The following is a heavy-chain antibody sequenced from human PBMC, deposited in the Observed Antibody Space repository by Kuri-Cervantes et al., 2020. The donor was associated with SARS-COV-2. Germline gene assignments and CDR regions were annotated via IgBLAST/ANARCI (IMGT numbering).Heavy chain of an antibody. V-gene: IGHV2-5*02. CDR2: LYCDNDK. CDR3: AHWRAETMIVVDTDGLRWHV. CDR1: GFSHSTSGVG. J-gene: IGHJ6*02. D-gene: IGHD3-22*01. Sequence: SGPTLAKLTQTLTLTRTFSGFSHSTSGVGGGWTGQPPGKALEWLALLYCDNDKRYNPSLRSRLTITKDTSNNQVVLTMPNMDPVDTATYYCAHWRAETMIVVDTDGLRWHVGGQGTTVTVSS.